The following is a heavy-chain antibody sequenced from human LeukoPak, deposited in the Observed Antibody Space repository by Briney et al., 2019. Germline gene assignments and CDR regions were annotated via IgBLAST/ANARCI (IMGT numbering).Heavy chain of an antibody. Sequence: ASVKVSCKASGYTFTNYYMHWVRQAPGQGLEWMGIINPNGGSTSYAQKFQGRVTMTRDTSTSTVYMDLSSLRSEDTAVYYCARAPRPPWDDSSGLDYWDQGTLVTVSS. CDR2: INPNGGST. V-gene: IGHV1-46*01. D-gene: IGHD3-22*01. J-gene: IGHJ4*02. CDR1: GYTFTNYY. CDR3: ARAPRPPWDDSSGLDY.